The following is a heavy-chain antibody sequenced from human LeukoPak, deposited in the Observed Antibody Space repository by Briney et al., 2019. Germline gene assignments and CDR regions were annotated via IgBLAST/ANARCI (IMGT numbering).Heavy chain of an antibody. J-gene: IGHJ4*02. V-gene: IGHV3-23*01. D-gene: IGHD6-6*01. CDR3: ASSGISSSSSFDY. Sequence: GGSLRLSCAASGFTVSSNYMSWVRQAPGKGLEWVSAISGSGGSTYYADSVKGRFTISRDNSKNTLYLQMNSLRAEDTAVYYCASSGISSSSSFDYWGQGTLVTVSS. CDR1: GFTVSSNY. CDR2: ISGSGGST.